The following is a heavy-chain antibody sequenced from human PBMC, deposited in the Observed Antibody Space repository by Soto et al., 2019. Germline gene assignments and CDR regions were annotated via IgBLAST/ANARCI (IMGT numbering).Heavy chain of an antibody. CDR1: GGTFGSCA. Sequence: ASVKLSCKASGGTFGSCASSWVRQDTGQGLEWMGGIIPIFGTANYAQKFQGRVTITADESTSTAYMELSSLRSEDTAVYYCARDVGYCSGGSCYAGFDYWGQGTLVTVSS. D-gene: IGHD2-15*01. V-gene: IGHV1-69*13. J-gene: IGHJ4*02. CDR2: IIPIFGTA. CDR3: ARDVGYCSGGSCYAGFDY.